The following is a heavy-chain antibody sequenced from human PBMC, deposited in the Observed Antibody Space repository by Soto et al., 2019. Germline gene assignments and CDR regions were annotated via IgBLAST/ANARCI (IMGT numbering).Heavy chain of an antibody. V-gene: IGHV3-23*01. J-gene: IGHJ2*01. CDR3: ATRDENTVTYNWYFDL. CDR1: GFTISSHA. Sequence: PGGSLRLSCTASGFTISSHAMSWVRQAPGKGLEWVSAFTGSVGSTSYATSVKGRFTISRDNSKNTLYLQMNSLTAEDTAVYYCATRDENTVTYNWYFDLWGRGTLVTVSS. D-gene: IGHD4-4*01. CDR2: FTGSVGST.